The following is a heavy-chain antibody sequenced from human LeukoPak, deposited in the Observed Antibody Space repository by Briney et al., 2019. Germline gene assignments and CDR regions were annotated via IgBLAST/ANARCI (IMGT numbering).Heavy chain of an antibody. J-gene: IGHJ4*02. D-gene: IGHD3-22*01. Sequence: GGSLRLSCAASGFTFSSYWMSWVRQAPGKGLEWVSVIYSGGSTYYADSVKGRFTISRDNSKNTLYLQMNSLRAEDTAVYYCARARYYYDSSGYYFDYWGQGTLVTVSS. V-gene: IGHV3-53*01. CDR3: ARARYYYDSSGYYFDY. CDR1: GFTFSSYW. CDR2: IYSGGST.